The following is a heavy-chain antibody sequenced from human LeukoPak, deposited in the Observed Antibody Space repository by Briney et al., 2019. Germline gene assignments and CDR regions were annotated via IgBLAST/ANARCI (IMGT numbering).Heavy chain of an antibody. Sequence: GGSLRLSCAASGFTVSSNYMSWVRQAPGKGLEWVSEIYSDGSTYNAASVKGRFSISRDNSKNTVYLQMNSLRAEDTAVYYCAKARSAYYSFDYWGQGTLVTVSS. V-gene: IGHV3-53*01. CDR2: IYSDGST. CDR3: AKARSAYYSFDY. D-gene: IGHD3-22*01. J-gene: IGHJ4*02. CDR1: GFTVSSNY.